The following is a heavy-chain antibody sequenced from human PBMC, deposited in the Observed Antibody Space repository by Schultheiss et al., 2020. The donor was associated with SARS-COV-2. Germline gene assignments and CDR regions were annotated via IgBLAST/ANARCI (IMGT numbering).Heavy chain of an antibody. D-gene: IGHD2-15*01. Sequence: GGSLRLSCAASGFTFSSYWMSWVRQAPGKGLEWVANIKQDGSEKYYADSVKGRFTISRDNSKNTLYLQMNSLRAEDTAVYYCAKDRPTPRYFDYWGQGTLVTVSS. J-gene: IGHJ4*02. CDR1: GFTFSSYW. CDR2: IKQDGSEK. V-gene: IGHV3-7*01. CDR3: AKDRPTPRYFDY.